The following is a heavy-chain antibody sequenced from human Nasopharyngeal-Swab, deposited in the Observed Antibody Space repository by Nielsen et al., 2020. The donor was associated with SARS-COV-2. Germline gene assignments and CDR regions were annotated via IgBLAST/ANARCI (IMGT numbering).Heavy chain of an antibody. V-gene: IGHV3-23*01. CDR3: AKEKSVLGLESDWFDP. CDR2: ISGSGGST. J-gene: IGHJ5*02. D-gene: IGHD3-3*01. CDR1: GFTFCSYG. Sequence: GESLKISCAASGFTFCSYGMHWVRQAPGKGLEWVSSISGSGGSTYYADSVKGRFTISRDNSKNTLYLQMHSLRAEDTAVYYCAKEKSVLGLESDWFDPWGQGTLVTVSS.